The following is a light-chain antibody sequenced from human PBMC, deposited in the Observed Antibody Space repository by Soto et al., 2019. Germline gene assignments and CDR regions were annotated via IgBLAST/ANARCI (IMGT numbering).Light chain of an antibody. CDR3: SSYAGYSTSVV. CDR2: EAN. Sequence: QSALTQPASVSGSPGQSITLSCTGTSSDVGSYNLVSWYQQHPGKAPKLMIYEANKRHSGVSDRFSGSKSGNTASLTISGLQAEDEAEYYCSSYAGYSTSVVFGGGTQLTVL. CDR1: SSDVGSYNL. V-gene: IGLV2-23*01. J-gene: IGLJ2*01.